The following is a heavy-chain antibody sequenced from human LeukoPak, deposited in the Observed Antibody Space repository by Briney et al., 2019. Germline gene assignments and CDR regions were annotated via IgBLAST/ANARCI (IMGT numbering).Heavy chain of an antibody. CDR1: GFTFSSYA. Sequence: GGSLRLSCAASGFTFSSYAMHWVRQAPGKGLQWVAVISYDGSNKYYADSVKGRFTTSRDNSKNTVYLQMNSLRADDTAMYYCARPDIVVVISPRGYMDVWGKGTTVTVSS. V-gene: IGHV3-30*04. D-gene: IGHD2-15*01. CDR3: ARPDIVVVISPRGYMDV. CDR2: ISYDGSNK. J-gene: IGHJ6*03.